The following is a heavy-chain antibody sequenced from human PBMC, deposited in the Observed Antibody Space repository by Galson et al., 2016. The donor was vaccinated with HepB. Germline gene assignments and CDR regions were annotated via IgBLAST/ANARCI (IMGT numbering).Heavy chain of an antibody. CDR2: ISVNKGTT. V-gene: IGHV1-18*01. D-gene: IGHD2-15*01. CDR3: ARRRMVVAAKDY. J-gene: IGHJ4*02. CDR1: GYTFSSYG. Sequence: SVKVSCKASGYTFSSYGISWVRQAPGQGLEWMGWISVNKGTTNYAQNLQGRVTMTTDTSTGTAYMELRSLRSDDTAVYYCARRRMVVAAKDYWGQGTLVTVSS.